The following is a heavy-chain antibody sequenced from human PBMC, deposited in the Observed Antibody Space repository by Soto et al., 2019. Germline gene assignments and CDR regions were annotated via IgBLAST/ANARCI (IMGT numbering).Heavy chain of an antibody. J-gene: IGHJ6*02. CDR3: ARDGRIMTTFGGVIVYGSYYYGMDV. D-gene: IGHD3-16*02. Sequence: SVKVSCKASGGTFSSYAISWVRQAPGQGLEWMGGIIPIFGTANYAQKFQGRVTITADESTSTAYMELSSLRSEDTAVYYCARDGRIMTTFGGVIVYGSYYYGMDVWG. CDR1: GGTFSSYA. V-gene: IGHV1-69*13. CDR2: IIPIFGTA.